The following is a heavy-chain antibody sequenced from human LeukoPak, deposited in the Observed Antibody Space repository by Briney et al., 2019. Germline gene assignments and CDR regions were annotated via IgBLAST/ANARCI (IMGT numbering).Heavy chain of an antibody. Sequence: PGGSLRLSCAASGFTFSSYAMHWVRQAPGKGLEWVAVISYDGSNKYYADSVKGRFTISRDNSKNTLYLQMNGLRAEDTAVYYCARDPYDSSGYSYYYYYGMDVWGQGTTVTVS. V-gene: IGHV3-30-3*01. CDR1: GFTFSSYA. CDR3: ARDPYDSSGYSYYYYYGMDV. CDR2: ISYDGSNK. J-gene: IGHJ6*02. D-gene: IGHD3-22*01.